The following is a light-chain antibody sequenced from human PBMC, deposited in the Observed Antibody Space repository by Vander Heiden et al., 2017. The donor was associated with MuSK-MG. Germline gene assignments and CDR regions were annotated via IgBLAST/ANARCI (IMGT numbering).Light chain of an antibody. J-gene: IGKJ2*01. CDR2: DAS. CDR1: KSVGSNF. Sequence: ELVLTQSPCTRPLSPGERATLSCRASKSVGSNFLAWYQQKPGQAPRLLIYDASGSATGIPDRFSGSGSGTDFTLTISRLEPEDFAMYYCQQYCNSPNTFGQWTKLEIK. CDR3: QQYCNSPNT. V-gene: IGKV3-20*01.